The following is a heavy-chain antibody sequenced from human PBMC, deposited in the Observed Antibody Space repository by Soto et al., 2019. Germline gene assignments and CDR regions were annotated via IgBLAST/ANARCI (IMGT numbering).Heavy chain of an antibody. Sequence: GGSLRLSCAASGFTFSSYAMHWVRQAPGKGLEWVAVISYDGSNKYYADSVKGRFTISIDNTKNTLYLQMNSLRAEDTAVYYCARGGSITRIYYYYYGMDVWGQGTTVTVS. CDR2: ISYDGSNK. V-gene: IGHV3-30-3*01. CDR3: ARGGSITRIYYYYYGMDV. D-gene: IGHD3-10*01. CDR1: GFTFSSYA. J-gene: IGHJ6*02.